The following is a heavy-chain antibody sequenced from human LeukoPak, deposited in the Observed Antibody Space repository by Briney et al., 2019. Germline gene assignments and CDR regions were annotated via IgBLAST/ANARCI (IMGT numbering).Heavy chain of an antibody. V-gene: IGHV1-2*04. Sequence: ASVKVSCKASGYTFTSYDINWVRQAPGQGLEWMGWINPNSGGTNYAQKFQGWVTMTRDTSISTAYMELSRLRSDDTAVYYCARSASHRLRIAAAGTGHFGYWGQGTLVTVSS. D-gene: IGHD6-13*01. CDR2: INPNSGGT. CDR1: GYTFTSYD. CDR3: ARSASHRLRIAAAGTGHFGY. J-gene: IGHJ4*02.